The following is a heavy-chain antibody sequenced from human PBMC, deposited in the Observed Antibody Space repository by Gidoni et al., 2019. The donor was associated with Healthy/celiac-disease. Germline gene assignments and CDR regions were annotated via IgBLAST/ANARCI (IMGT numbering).Heavy chain of an antibody. D-gene: IGHD3-22*01. Sequence: LEGVSAISGSGGSTYYADSVKGRFTISRDNSKNTLYLQMNSLRAEDTAVYYCAKSTNYYDSRNDYWGQGTLVTVSS. V-gene: IGHV3-23*01. CDR2: ISGSGGST. J-gene: IGHJ4*02. CDR3: AKSTNYYDSRNDY.